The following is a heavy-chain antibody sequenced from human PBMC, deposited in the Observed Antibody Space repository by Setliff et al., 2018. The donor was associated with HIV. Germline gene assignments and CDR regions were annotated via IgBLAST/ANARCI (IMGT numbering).Heavy chain of an antibody. J-gene: IGHJ4*02. CDR3: ASGEDSGTYGEPYDS. V-gene: IGHV4-34*01. CDR1: VESFSGFY. D-gene: IGHD1-26*01. Sequence: SETLSLTCAVYVESFSGFYWSWIRQPPGKGLEWIGEINHSGSTNYNPSLKSRVTISVDTSKNQFPLKLSFVTAADTAVYYCASGEDSGTYGEPYDSWGQGALVTVS. CDR2: INHSGST.